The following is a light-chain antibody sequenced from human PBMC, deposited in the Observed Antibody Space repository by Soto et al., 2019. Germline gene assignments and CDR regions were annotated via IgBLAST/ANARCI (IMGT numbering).Light chain of an antibody. Sequence: EIVLTQSPGTLSLSPGERATLSCKASQSVSSNFLAWYQRQPGQAPRLLIYGASYRATDIPYIFSGSGSGTDFTLTITRLEPEDFAVYYCQQYGTSPPTFGQGTKVEI. CDR3: QQYGTSPPT. CDR1: QSVSSNF. J-gene: IGKJ1*01. CDR2: GAS. V-gene: IGKV3-20*01.